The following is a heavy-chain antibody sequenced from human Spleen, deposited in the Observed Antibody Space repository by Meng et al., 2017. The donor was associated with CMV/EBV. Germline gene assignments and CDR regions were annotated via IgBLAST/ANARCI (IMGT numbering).Heavy chain of an antibody. D-gene: IGHD2-8*02. CDR2: IYSGGST. Sequence: GGSLKISCAASGFTVSSNYMSWVRQAPGKGLEWVSVIYSGGSTYYADSVKGRFTVSRDNSKNTLYLQMNSLRAEDTAVYYCAKCSGIDCYFDYWGQRALVTVSS. J-gene: IGHJ4*02. CDR1: GFTVSSNY. CDR3: AKCSGIDCYFDY. V-gene: IGHV3-53*01.